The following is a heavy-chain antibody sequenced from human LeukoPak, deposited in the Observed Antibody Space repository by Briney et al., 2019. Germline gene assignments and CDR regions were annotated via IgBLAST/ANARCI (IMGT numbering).Heavy chain of an antibody. J-gene: IGHJ4*02. CDR2: INPNSGGT. D-gene: IGHD6-13*01. Sequence: ASVKVSCKASGYTFTGYYMHWVRQAPGQGLEWKGWINPNSGGTNYAQKFQGRVTMTRDTSISTAYMELSRLRSDDTAVYYCARVWSSSWYGNFDYWGQGTLVTVSS. V-gene: IGHV1-2*02. CDR3: ARVWSSSWYGNFDY. CDR1: GYTFTGYY.